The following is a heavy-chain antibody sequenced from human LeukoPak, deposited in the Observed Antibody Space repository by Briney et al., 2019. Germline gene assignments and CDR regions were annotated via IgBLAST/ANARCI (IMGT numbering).Heavy chain of an antibody. J-gene: IGHJ4*02. CDR3: GRDLIGTAASWDC. D-gene: IGHD6-25*01. V-gene: IGHV3-66*01. CDR2: IYSGGST. Sequence: PGGSLRLSCAASGFTVSSNYMSWVRQAPGKGLEWVSVIYSGGSTYYADSVKGRFTISRDNSKNTLYLQMNSLRAEDTAVYYCGRDLIGTAASWDCWGQGTLVTVSS. CDR1: GFTVSSNY.